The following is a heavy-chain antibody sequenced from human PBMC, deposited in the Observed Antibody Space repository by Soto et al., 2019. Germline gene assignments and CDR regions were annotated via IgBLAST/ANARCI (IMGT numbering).Heavy chain of an antibody. Sequence: EVQLEQSGGGFVQPGGALRLSCVASRITFSGYWMSCVRQAPGRGLEWVATIRQDGGPMYYVDSVKGRFTISRDRAKSSLYLQMNSLTVENAALYYCSTTDGYWCQGILVTVSS. CDR3: STTDGY. D-gene: IGHD2-8*01. J-gene: IGHJ4*02. CDR1: RITFSGYW. CDR2: IRQDGGPM. V-gene: IGHV3-7*05.